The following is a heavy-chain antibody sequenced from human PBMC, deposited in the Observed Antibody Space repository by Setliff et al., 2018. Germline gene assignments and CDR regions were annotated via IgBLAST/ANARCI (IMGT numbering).Heavy chain of an antibody. CDR2: INHSGTT. CDR3: ARKVEQWLTPHFDY. D-gene: IGHD6-19*01. Sequence: PSETLSLTCAAYGGTFSDYYWTWIRQPPGKGLEWIGEINHSGTTNYHPSLRSRVTISVDTSKNQFSLKVTSVTAADTAVYYCARKVEQWLTPHFDYWGQGALVTVSS. CDR1: GGTFSDYY. J-gene: IGHJ4*02. V-gene: IGHV4-34*01.